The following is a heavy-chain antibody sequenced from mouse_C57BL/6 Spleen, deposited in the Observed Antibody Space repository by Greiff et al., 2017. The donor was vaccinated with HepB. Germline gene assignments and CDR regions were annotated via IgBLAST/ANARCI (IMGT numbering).Heavy chain of an antibody. Sequence: VQLQQPGAELVMPGASVKLSCKASGYTFTSYWMHWVKQRPGQGLEWIGEIDPSDSYTNYNQKFKGKSTLTVDKSSSTAYMQLSSLTSEDSAVYYCARAGDGYDSFAYGGQGTLVTVSA. CDR2: IDPSDSYT. CDR1: GYTFTSYW. J-gene: IGHJ3*01. V-gene: IGHV1-69*01. CDR3: ARAGDGYDSFAY. D-gene: IGHD2-2*01.